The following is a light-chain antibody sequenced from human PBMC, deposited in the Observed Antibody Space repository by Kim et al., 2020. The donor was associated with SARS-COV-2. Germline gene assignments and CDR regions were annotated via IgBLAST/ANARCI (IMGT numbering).Light chain of an antibody. J-gene: IGKJ5*01. CDR3: QQYYNTPIT. Sequence: ATNKCKSSQSVLASYIKRNYLSSHQKKPRQPPRLLIYGAYSRKSGVSDRFGGSVAGRDFTLTMSSLRAEDVAVYYCQQYYNTPITFGQGTRLEIK. V-gene: IGKV4-1*01. CDR2: GAY. CDR1: QSVLASYIKRNY.